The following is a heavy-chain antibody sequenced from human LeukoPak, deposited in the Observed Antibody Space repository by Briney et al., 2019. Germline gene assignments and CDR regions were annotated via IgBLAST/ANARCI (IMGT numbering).Heavy chain of an antibody. Sequence: PGGSLRLSCAASGFTFSSYAMSWVRQAPGKGLEWVSAISGSGGSTYYADSVKGRFTISRDNSKNTLYLQMNSLRAEDTAEYYCAKEAYYDFWSGYYYFDYWGQGTLVTVSS. V-gene: IGHV3-23*01. CDR1: GFTFSSYA. CDR3: AKEAYYDFWSGYYYFDY. J-gene: IGHJ4*02. CDR2: ISGSGGST. D-gene: IGHD3-3*01.